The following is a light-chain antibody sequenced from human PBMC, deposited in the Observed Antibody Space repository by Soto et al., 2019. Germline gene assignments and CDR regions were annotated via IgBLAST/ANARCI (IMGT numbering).Light chain of an antibody. CDR2: LGS. Sequence: DIGMIQSPLSLPVTPGERASISCRSSQSLLLSNGYNYLDWYLQKPGQSPQLLIYLGSNRASGVPDRFSGSGSGTDFTLKISRVEAEDVGVYYCMQALQTPLTFGGGTKVEIK. CDR1: QSLLLSNGYNY. J-gene: IGKJ4*01. CDR3: MQALQTPLT. V-gene: IGKV2-28*01.